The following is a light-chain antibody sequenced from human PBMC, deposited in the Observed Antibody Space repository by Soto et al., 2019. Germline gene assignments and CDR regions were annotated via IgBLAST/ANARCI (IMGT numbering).Light chain of an antibody. V-gene: IGKV2-30*01. CDR1: QSLVYSDGNAY. CDR2: NVS. Sequence: DVVMTQSPLSLPVTLGQPASISCRSSQSLVYSDGNAYLNWFHQRPGQSPRRLIYNVSYRDSGVTDRFSGIASGTDFTQTISRVEAEDVGVHSCMQGTHWPPYTSGRGNKLE. J-gene: IGKJ2*01. CDR3: MQGTHWPPYT.